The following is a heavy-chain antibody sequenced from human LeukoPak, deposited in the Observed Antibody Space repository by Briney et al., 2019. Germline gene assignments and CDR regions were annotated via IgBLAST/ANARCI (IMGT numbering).Heavy chain of an antibody. CDR1: GFTFSSYS. Sequence: GSLRLSCAASGFTFSSYSMNWVRQAPGKGLEWVSWISSSGDSLHYADSVKGRFTVSRDNAKSSLYLQMNSLRAEDTAVYYCAREKGEWGQGTLVTVSS. CDR3: AREKGE. V-gene: IGHV3-48*04. CDR2: ISSSGDSL. J-gene: IGHJ4*02. D-gene: IGHD3-16*01.